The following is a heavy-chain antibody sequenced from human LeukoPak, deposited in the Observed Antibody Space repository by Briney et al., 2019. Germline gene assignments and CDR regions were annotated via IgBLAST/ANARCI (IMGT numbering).Heavy chain of an antibody. Sequence: SETLSLTCTVSGGSISSSSYYWGWIRQPPGKGLEWIGSIYYSGSTYYNPSLKSRVTISVDTSKNQFSLKLSSVTAADTAVYYCARRYYYDSSGYYHDYWGQEPWSPSPQ. V-gene: IGHV4-39*01. D-gene: IGHD3-22*01. CDR3: ARRYYYDSSGYYHDY. CDR1: GGSISSSSYY. CDR2: IYYSGST. J-gene: IGHJ4*01.